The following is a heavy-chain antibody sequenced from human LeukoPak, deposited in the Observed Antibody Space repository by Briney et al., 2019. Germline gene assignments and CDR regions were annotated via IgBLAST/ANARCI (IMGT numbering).Heavy chain of an antibody. Sequence: PSETLSLTCTVSGGSISSYYWSWIRQPPGKGLEWIGYIYYSGSTNYNPSLKSRVPISVDTSKNQFSLKLSSVTAADTAVYYCARDRPGYSSSWYPIRAFDIWGQGTMATVSS. V-gene: IGHV4-59*12. D-gene: IGHD6-13*01. J-gene: IGHJ3*02. CDR3: ARDRPGYSSSWYPIRAFDI. CDR2: IYYSGST. CDR1: GGSISSYY.